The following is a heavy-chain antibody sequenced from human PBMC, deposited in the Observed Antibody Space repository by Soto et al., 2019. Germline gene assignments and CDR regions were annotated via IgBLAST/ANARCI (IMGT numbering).Heavy chain of an antibody. Sequence: QVQLVESGGGVVQPGRSLRLSCAASGFTFSSYAMHWVRQAPGKGLEWVAVISYDGSNKYYADSVKGRFTISRDNSKNTLYLQMNSLGAEDTAVYYCARGGYDFWSGYTGSDYWGQGTLVTVSS. CDR2: ISYDGSNK. J-gene: IGHJ4*02. CDR3: ARGGYDFWSGYTGSDY. CDR1: GFTFSSYA. D-gene: IGHD3-3*01. V-gene: IGHV3-30-3*01.